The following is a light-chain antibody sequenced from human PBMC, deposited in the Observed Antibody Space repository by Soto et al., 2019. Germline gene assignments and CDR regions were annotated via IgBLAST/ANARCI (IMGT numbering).Light chain of an antibody. J-gene: IGKJ1*01. Sequence: DIQMTQSPSSLSASVGERVTITCRASQSISIWLAWYQQKPGKAPKILIYKASSLESGVPSRFSGSGSGTEFTLTISSLQPDDFATYYCQQYNSYSPWTFGQGTKVHIK. CDR2: KAS. CDR1: QSISIW. CDR3: QQYNSYSPWT. V-gene: IGKV1-5*03.